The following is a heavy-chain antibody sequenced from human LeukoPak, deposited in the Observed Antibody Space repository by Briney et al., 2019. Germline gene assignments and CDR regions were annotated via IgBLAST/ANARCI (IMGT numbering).Heavy chain of an antibody. D-gene: IGHD5-24*01. J-gene: IGHJ3*01. CDR1: GYTFTNYY. Sequence: ASVKVSCKASGYTFTNYYIHWVRQAPGQGLEWMGVIKPGGDSTSSARIFQGRVYMTSDTSTSTVYMELSGRRSDDTAVYYCARVRDGYNDAYDVWGQGTMVTVPS. CDR2: IKPGGDST. V-gene: IGHV1-46*01. CDR3: ARVRDGYNDAYDV.